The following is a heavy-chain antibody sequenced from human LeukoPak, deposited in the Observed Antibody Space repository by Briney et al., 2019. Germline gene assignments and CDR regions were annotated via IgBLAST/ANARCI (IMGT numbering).Heavy chain of an antibody. CDR2: IYYSGST. D-gene: IGHD1-26*01. CDR3: ARGIRIVGATIEYFDY. V-gene: IGHV4-59*11. CDR1: GGSISSLY. Sequence: SETLSLTCTVSGGSISSLYWSWIRQPPGKGLEWIGYIYYSGSTNYNPSLKSRDTISVDTSKNQFSLKLSSVTAADTAVYYCARGIRIVGATIEYFDYWGQGTLVTVSS. J-gene: IGHJ4*02.